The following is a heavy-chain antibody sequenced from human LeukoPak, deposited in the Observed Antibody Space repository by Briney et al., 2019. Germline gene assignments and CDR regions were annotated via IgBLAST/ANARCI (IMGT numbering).Heavy chain of an antibody. CDR2: VIPIFGTA. Sequence: SVRVSCKASGGTFSSYVISWVRQAPGQGREWMGGVIPIFGTANYAQKFQGRVTITADKSTSTAYMELSSLRSEDTPVYYCARGVVPAASGVFDYWGQGTLVTVSS. J-gene: IGHJ4*02. CDR1: GGTFSSYV. D-gene: IGHD2-2*01. CDR3: ARGVVPAASGVFDY. V-gene: IGHV1-69*06.